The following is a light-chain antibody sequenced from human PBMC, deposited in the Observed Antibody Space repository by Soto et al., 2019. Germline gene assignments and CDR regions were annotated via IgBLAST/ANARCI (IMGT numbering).Light chain of an antibody. V-gene: IGLV2-8*01. CDR1: SSDVGAYNY. Sequence: QSALTQPPSASGSPGQSVTISCTGTSSDVGAYNYVSWYQQHPGKAPKLMIYEVTKRPSGVPDRFSGSKSGNTASLTVSGLQAEAEADYYCSSYAGSNSVVFGGGTKLTVL. CDR2: EVT. J-gene: IGLJ2*01. CDR3: SSYAGSNSVV.